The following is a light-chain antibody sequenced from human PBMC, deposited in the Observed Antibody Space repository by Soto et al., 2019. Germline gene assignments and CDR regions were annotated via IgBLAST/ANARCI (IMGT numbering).Light chain of an antibody. CDR2: EVS. CDR1: SGDVGGYNY. J-gene: IGLJ1*01. CDR3: SSYAGSNNYD. V-gene: IGLV2-8*01. Sequence: QSVLTQPPSASGSPGPSVTISCTGTSGDVGGYNYVSWYQQHPGKAPKLMIFEVSERPSGVPDRFSASKSGNTASLTVSGLQSEDEADYYCSSYAGSNNYDFGTGTKVTV.